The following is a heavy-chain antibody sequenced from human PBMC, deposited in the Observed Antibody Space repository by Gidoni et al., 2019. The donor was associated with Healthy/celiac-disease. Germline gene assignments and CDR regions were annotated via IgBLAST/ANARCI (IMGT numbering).Heavy chain of an antibody. V-gene: IGHV3-23*01. J-gene: IGHJ4*02. Sequence: EVQLLESGGGLVQPGGSLRLSCAASGFTFSSYAMSWVRQAPGKGLEWVSAISGSGGSTYYADSVKGRFTISRDNSKNTLYLQMNSLRAEDTAVYYCAKDPASPGIAVAGTGSYFDYWGQGTLVTVSS. D-gene: IGHD6-19*01. CDR1: GFTFSSYA. CDR3: AKDPASPGIAVAGTGSYFDY. CDR2: ISGSGGST.